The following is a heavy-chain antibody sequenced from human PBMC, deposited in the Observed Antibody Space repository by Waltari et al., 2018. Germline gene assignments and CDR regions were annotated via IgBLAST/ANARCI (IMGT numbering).Heavy chain of an antibody. Sequence: QVQLVQSGAEVQKPGASVKVSCKASGYTFTGYYMHWVRQAPGQGREWLARVNPNSGGRNYAQKVQGRGTMTRGTSISTAYMELSRLRSDDTAVYYCARDTVGFDLWGRGTLVTVSS. V-gene: IGHV1-2*06. J-gene: IGHJ2*01. D-gene: IGHD4-17*01. CDR2: VNPNSGGR. CDR1: GYTFTGYY. CDR3: ARDTVGFDL.